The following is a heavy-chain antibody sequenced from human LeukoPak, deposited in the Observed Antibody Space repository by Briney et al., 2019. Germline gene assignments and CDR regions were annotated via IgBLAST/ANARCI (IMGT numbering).Heavy chain of an antibody. J-gene: IGHJ4*02. CDR2: ISAYNGNT. V-gene: IGHV1-18*01. D-gene: IGHD6-19*01. CDR3: ARDSVIAVAGMEGY. CDR1: GYTFTSYG. Sequence: GASVKVSCKASGYTFTSYGISWVRQAPGQGLEWMGWISAYNGNTNYAQKLQGRVTMTTDTSTSTAYMELRSLRSDDTAVYYCARDSVIAVAGMEGYWGQGTLVAVSS.